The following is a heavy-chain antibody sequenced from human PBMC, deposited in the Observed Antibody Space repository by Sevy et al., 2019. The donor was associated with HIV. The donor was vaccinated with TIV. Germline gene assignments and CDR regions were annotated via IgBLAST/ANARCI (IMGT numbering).Heavy chain of an antibody. CDR2: IWYDGSNK. CDR1: GFTFSSYG. D-gene: IGHD3-22*01. Sequence: GESLKISCAASGFTFSSYGMHWVRQAPGKGLEWVAVIWYDGSNKYYADSVKGRFTISRDNSKNTLYQQMNSLRAEDTAVYYCARATYYYDSSGYKHSPLDYWGQGTLVTVSS. J-gene: IGHJ4*02. V-gene: IGHV3-33*01. CDR3: ARATYYYDSSGYKHSPLDY.